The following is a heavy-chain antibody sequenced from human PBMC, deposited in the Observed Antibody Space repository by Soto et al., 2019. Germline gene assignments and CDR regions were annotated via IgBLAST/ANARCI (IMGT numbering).Heavy chain of an antibody. Sequence: GGSLRLSCAASGFTFSSYSMNWVRQAPGKGLEWVSSISSSSSYIYYADSVKGRFTISRDNAKNSLYLQMNSLRAEDTAVYYCARDHSGSYYFDYWGQETLVTVSS. V-gene: IGHV3-21*01. J-gene: IGHJ4*02. CDR3: ARDHSGSYYFDY. CDR1: GFTFSSYS. CDR2: ISSSSSYI. D-gene: IGHD1-26*01.